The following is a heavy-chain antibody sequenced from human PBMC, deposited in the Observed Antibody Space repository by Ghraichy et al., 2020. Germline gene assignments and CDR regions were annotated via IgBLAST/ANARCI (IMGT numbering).Heavy chain of an antibody. CDR3: ARAADGYQ. V-gene: IGHV3-7*04. Sequence: GGSLRLSCSASGFNFSSNWMSWVRQAPGKGLEWEANIRQDGVSKYYVDSARGRFSISRDNAKSSLYLQMDSLRADDTGVYYCARAADGYQWGRGTLVTVTS. D-gene: IGHD5-24*01. CDR1: GFNFSSNW. CDR2: IRQDGVSK. J-gene: IGHJ4*02.